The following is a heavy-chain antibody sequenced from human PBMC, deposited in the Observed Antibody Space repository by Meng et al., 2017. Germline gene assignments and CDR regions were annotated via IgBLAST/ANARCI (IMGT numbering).Heavy chain of an antibody. V-gene: IGHV1-2*06. D-gene: IGHD3-22*01. Sequence: LVQSGVWGTKPGASLKVSCEASGYPFTGYYLHWGRQAPGQGLEWMGRINPNNGGPSYAQNFRGRVTMTRDTSISTAYMELSSLRSDDAAVYYCARGYYDKGAFDIWGQGTMVTVSS. CDR2: INPNNGGP. CDR1: GYPFTGYY. J-gene: IGHJ3*02. CDR3: ARGYYDKGAFDI.